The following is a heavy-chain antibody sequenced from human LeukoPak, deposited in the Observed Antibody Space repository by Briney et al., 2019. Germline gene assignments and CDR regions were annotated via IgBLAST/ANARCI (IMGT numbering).Heavy chain of an antibody. J-gene: IGHJ4*02. CDR1: GFTFSSSG. Sequence: GGSLRLSCAASGFTFSSSGMHWVRQAPGKGLERVAVISYDGSNKYYADSVKGRFTFSRDNSKNTLHLQMNSLRAKDTAVYYCAKEYCSNSVCHSLDYWGQGTLVTVSS. D-gene: IGHD2-8*01. CDR3: AKEYCSNSVCHSLDY. V-gene: IGHV3-30*18. CDR2: ISYDGSNK.